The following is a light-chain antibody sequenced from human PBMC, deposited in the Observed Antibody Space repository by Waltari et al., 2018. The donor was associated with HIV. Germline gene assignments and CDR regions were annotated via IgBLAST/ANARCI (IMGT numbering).Light chain of an antibody. J-gene: IGKJ1*01. CDR3: QQYYNSPWT. CDR2: ATS. CDR1: QSITSY. V-gene: IGKV1-39*01. Sequence: DIQMTMSPSPLSASVAAGVTITFRASQSITSYLTWYQQKPGKPPNLLIYATSSLESAIPSRFSGSGYGTDFTLTISSLQSEDSATYYCQQYYNSPWTFGQGTKVEI.